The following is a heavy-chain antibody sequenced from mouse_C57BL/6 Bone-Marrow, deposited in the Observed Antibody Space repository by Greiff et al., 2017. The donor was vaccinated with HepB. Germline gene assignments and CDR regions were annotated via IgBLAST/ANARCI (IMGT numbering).Heavy chain of an antibody. D-gene: IGHD1-1*01. Sequence: QVQLKQSGAELVRPGASVTLSCKASGYTFTDYEMHWVKQTPVHGLEWIGAIDPETGGTAYNQKFKGKAILTADKSSSTAYMELRSLTSEDSAVYYCTKRYYYGSSYVGWYFDVWGTGTTVTVSS. CDR3: TKRYYYGSSYVGWYFDV. V-gene: IGHV1-15*01. CDR2: IDPETGGT. CDR1: GYTFTDYE. J-gene: IGHJ1*03.